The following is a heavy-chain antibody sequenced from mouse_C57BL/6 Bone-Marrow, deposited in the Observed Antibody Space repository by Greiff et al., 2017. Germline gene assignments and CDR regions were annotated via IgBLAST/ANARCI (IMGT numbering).Heavy chain of an antibody. D-gene: IGHD1-1*01. Sequence: EVKLVESGGDLVKPGGSLKLSCAASGFTFSSYGMSWVRQTPDKRLEWVATISSGGSYTSYPDSVKGRFTISRDHAKNTLYLQMSSLKSEDTAMYYCARLPYYYGSSYVGYWGQGTTLTVSS. CDR2: ISSGGSYT. CDR3: ARLPYYYGSSYVGY. J-gene: IGHJ2*01. CDR1: GFTFSSYG. V-gene: IGHV5-6*01.